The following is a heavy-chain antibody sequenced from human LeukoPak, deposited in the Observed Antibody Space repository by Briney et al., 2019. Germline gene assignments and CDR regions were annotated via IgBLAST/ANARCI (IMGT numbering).Heavy chain of an antibody. J-gene: IGHJ4*02. D-gene: IGHD6-19*01. CDR2: IVPIFGTA. V-gene: IGHV1-69*13. CDR1: GGAFSSYA. Sequence: SVKVSCKASGGAFSSYAISWVGQSPSQGLEWMGGIVPIFGTANYAQKFQGRVTITADESTSTAYMELSSLRSEDTAVYYCGRASSGWYYFDYWGQGTLVTVSS. CDR3: GRASSGWYYFDY.